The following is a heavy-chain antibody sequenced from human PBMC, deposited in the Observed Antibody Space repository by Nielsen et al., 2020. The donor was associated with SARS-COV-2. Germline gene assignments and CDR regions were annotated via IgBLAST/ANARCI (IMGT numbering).Heavy chain of an antibody. CDR1: GGSISSYY. Sequence: SETLSLTCTVSGGSISSYYWSWIRQPPGKGLEWIGYIYYSGSTNYNPSLKSRVTISVDTSKNQFSLKLSSVTAADTAVYYCARGADSGSQVGFDPWGQGTLVTVSS. V-gene: IGHV4-59*01. CDR2: IYYSGST. J-gene: IGHJ5*02. D-gene: IGHD1-26*01. CDR3: ARGADSGSQVGFDP.